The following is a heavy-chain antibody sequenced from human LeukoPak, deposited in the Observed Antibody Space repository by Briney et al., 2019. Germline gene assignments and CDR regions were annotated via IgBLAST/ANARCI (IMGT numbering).Heavy chain of an antibody. CDR3: AKDLILKGGNQPRDAFDI. D-gene: IGHD1-14*01. Sequence: GGSLRLSCAASGFTFSSYGMHWVRQAPGKGLEWVAIMRFDGSNKYYADSVKGRFTISRDNSRNTLYLQMNSLRAEDTAVYYCAKDLILKGGNQPRDAFDIWGQGTVVTVSS. CDR2: MRFDGSNK. J-gene: IGHJ3*02. CDR1: GFTFSSYG. V-gene: IGHV3-30*02.